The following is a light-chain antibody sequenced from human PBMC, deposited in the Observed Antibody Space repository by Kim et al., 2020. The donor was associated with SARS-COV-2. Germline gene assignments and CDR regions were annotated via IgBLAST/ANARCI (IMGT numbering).Light chain of an antibody. CDR2: DVS. Sequence: GQSITVSCTGTSIDVGGYNYVSWYQQHPGKAPKLLIDDVSNRPSGVSNRFSGSKSGNTASLTISGLQAEDEADYYCSSYRSSDTVVFGGGTQLTVL. CDR3: SSYRSSDTVV. V-gene: IGLV2-14*03. J-gene: IGLJ2*01. CDR1: SIDVGGYNY.